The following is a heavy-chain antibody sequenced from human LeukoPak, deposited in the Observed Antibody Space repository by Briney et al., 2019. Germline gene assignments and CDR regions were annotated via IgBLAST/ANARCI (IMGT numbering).Heavy chain of an antibody. CDR2: ISSRSSYI. Sequence: GGPLRLSFAASGFTFIGYSRNWVAQAPGRGLEWVSSISSRSSYIYYADSVKGRFTISRDNAKNSLYLQMNSLRAEDTAVYYCASGIQLWLSDYWGQGTLVTVSS. CDR1: GFTFIGYS. D-gene: IGHD5-18*01. CDR3: ASGIQLWLSDY. V-gene: IGHV3-21*01. J-gene: IGHJ4*02.